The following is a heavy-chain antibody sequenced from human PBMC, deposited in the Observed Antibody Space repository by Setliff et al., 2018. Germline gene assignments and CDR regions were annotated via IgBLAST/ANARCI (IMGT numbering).Heavy chain of an antibody. V-gene: IGHV3-33*08. CDR3: ARDPNGDYVGAFDP. D-gene: IGHD4-17*01. Sequence: GGSLRLSCTASGFTFSSLWMSWVRQAPGKGLEWLGLIWYDGSNKYSADSVKGRFTISRDNSKNTLHLQMNSLRAEDTASYYCARDPNGDYVGAFDPWGQGIVVTVSS. CDR2: IWYDGSNK. J-gene: IGHJ5*02. CDR1: GFTFSSLW.